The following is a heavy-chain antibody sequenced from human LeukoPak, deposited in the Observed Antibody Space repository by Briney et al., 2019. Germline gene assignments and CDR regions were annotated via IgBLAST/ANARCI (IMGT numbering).Heavy chain of an antibody. V-gene: IGHV3-21*04. D-gene: IGHD2-15*01. CDR2: ISSSSSYI. J-gene: IGHJ4*02. CDR3: ARDNRVATAGFDY. CDR1: GFTFSSYS. Sequence: GGSLRLSCAASGFTFSSYSMNWVRQAPGKGLEWVSSISSSSSYIYYADSVKGRFTISRDNAKNSLYLQMNSLRAEDTAVYYCARDNRVATAGFDYWGQGTLVTVSS.